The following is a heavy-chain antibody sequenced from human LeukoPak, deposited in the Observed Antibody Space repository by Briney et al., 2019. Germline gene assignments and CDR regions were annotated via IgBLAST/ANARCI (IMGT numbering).Heavy chain of an antibody. J-gene: IGHJ4*02. CDR3: ARGGPAHGDYDFELFDY. Sequence: ASVKVSCKASGYTFTGYYMHWVRQAPGQGLEWMGWINPNSGGTNYAQKFQGRVTMTRDTSISTAYTELSRLRSDDTAVYYCARGGPAHGDYDFELFDYWGQGTLVTVSS. CDR1: GYTFTGYY. CDR2: INPNSGGT. V-gene: IGHV1-2*02. D-gene: IGHD4-17*01.